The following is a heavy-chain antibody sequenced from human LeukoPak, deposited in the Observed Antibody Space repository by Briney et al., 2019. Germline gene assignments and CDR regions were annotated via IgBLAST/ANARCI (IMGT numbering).Heavy chain of an antibody. CDR1: GYTFSNYW. CDR2: IKQDGSET. J-gene: IGHJ4*02. V-gene: IGHV3-7*01. CDR3: ARDQGILFFDS. Sequence: GSLRLSCSASGYTFSNYWMSWVRQAPGKGLEYVANIKQDGSETYYVDSVKGRFTISRDNAKNSLYLQMNSLRVEDTAVYYCARDQGILFFDSWGQGTLVTVSS. D-gene: IGHD2-21*01.